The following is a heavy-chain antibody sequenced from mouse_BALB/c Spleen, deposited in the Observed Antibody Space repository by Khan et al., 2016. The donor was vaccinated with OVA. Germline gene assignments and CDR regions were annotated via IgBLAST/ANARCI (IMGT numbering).Heavy chain of an antibody. CDR3: ASPDYDGYYDY. J-gene: IGHJ2*01. V-gene: IGHV1S137*01. Sequence: QVQLQQSGPELVRPGVSVKISCKGSGYTFTDSAMYWVKQSHAESLEWIGLISTYSGNTNYNQNFKGKATMTVDKSSTTAYMELARLTSEDSAIYYCASPDYDGYYDYWGQGTTLTVSS. CDR1: GYTFTDSA. CDR2: ISTYSGNT. D-gene: IGHD2-3*01.